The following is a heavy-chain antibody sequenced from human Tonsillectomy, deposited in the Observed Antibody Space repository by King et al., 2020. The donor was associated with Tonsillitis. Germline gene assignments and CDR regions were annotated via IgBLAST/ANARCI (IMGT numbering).Heavy chain of an antibody. CDR3: ARDSGYCSGGSCYGFYYYYMDV. J-gene: IGHJ6*03. CDR1: GGIFSSYA. D-gene: IGHD2-15*01. CDR2: IIPILDIA. Sequence: QLVQSGAKVKKPGSSVKVSCKVSGGIFSSYAISWVRQAPGQGLEWMGRIIPILDIANYAQKFQGRVTNTADKSTSTAYMELSSLRSEDTAVYYCARDSGYCSGGSCYGFYYYYMDVWGKGTTVTVSS. V-gene: IGHV1-69*04.